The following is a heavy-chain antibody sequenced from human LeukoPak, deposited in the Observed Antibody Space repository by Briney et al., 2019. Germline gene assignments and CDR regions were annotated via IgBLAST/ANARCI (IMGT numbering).Heavy chain of an antibody. D-gene: IGHD4-17*01. CDR1: GGSISSSSYY. CDR3: ASDTYGAYYFDY. CDR2: IYYSGST. V-gene: IGHV4-39*01. J-gene: IGHJ4*02. Sequence: PSETLSLTCTVSGGSISSSSYYWGWIRQPPGQGLEWIGSIYYSGSTYYNPSLKSRVTISVDTSKNQFSLKLSSVTAADTAVYYCASDTYGAYYFDYWGQGTLVTVSS.